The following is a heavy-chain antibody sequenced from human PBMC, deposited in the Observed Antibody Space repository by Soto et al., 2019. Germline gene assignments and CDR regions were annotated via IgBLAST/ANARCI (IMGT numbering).Heavy chain of an antibody. CDR1: GFTFSDHY. Sequence: GGSLRLSCAASGFTFSDHYMDWVRQAPGKGLEWVGRTRNKANSYTTEYAASVKGRFTISRDDSKNSLYLQMNSLKTEDTAVYYCAREGLYYDILTGYYPPRYMAYMDVWGKGTTVTVSS. J-gene: IGHJ6*03. CDR3: AREGLYYDILTGYYPPRYMAYMDV. D-gene: IGHD3-9*01. V-gene: IGHV3-72*01. CDR2: TRNKANSYTT.